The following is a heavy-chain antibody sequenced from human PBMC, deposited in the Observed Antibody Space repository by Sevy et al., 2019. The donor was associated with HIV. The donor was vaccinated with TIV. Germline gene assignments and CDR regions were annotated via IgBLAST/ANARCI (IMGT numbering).Heavy chain of an antibody. Sequence: GGSLRLSCAASGFTFSSYSMNWVRQAPGKGLEWVSSISSSSSYIYYADSVKGRFTISRDNAKNSLYLQMNSLRAEDTALYYCARDDVASAGTSDYWGQGTLVTVSS. CDR2: ISSSSSYI. J-gene: IGHJ4*02. CDR3: ARDDVASAGTSDY. V-gene: IGHV3-21*01. D-gene: IGHD6-13*01. CDR1: GFTFSSYS.